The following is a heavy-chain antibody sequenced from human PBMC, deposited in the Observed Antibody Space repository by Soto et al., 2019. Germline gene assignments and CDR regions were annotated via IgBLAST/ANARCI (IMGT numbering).Heavy chain of an antibody. J-gene: IGHJ5*02. V-gene: IGHV1-18*01. CDR1: GYSFTNDG. D-gene: IGHD2-21*01. Sequence: VKLTCRASGYSFTNDGIDWLRQARGQGIEWMGWFNPKNGNTNYAQTFEGRLTLTTDTSTSTAFMDLSNLRSDATAFYYCARVNFGDLFDPWGKGTLVT. CDR2: FNPKNGNT. CDR3: ARVNFGDLFDP.